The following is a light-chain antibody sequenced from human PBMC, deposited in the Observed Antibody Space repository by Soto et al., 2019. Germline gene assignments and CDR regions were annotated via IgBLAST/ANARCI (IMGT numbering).Light chain of an antibody. CDR1: TGAVTSAYY. Sequence: QPVVTQEPSLTVSPGGTVTLTCASSTGAVTSAYYPNWFQQKPGQAPRALIYYTSNKHSWTPARFSGSLLGGKAALTLSGVQPEDEAEYYCLLYYGGAQGVFGGGTKLTVL. V-gene: IGLV7-43*01. CDR3: LLYYGGAQGV. CDR2: YTS. J-gene: IGLJ2*01.